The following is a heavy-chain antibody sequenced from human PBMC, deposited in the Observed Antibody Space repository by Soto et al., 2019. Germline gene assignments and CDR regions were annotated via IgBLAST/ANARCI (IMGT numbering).Heavy chain of an antibody. CDR1: GFTFSSYA. D-gene: IGHD6-13*01. CDR3: AKGEWYSSSWYYFDY. Sequence: GGSLRLSCAASGFTFSSYAMSWVRQAPGKGLEWVSAISGSGGSTYYADSVKGRFTISRDNSKNTLYPQMNSLRAEDTAVYYCAKGEWYSSSWYYFDYWGQGTLVTVSS. V-gene: IGHV3-23*01. CDR2: ISGSGGST. J-gene: IGHJ4*02.